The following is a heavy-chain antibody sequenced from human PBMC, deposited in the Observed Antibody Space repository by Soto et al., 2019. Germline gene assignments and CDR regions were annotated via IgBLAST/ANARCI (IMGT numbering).Heavy chain of an antibody. CDR2: IYYSGST. Sequence: PSETLSLTCTVSGGSISSGGYYWSWIRQHPGKGLEWTGYIYYSGSTYYNPSLKSRVTISVDTSKNQFSLKLSSVTAADTAVYYCARDGLRNAVTTDPDYGMDVWGQGTTVTVSS. D-gene: IGHD4-17*01. V-gene: IGHV4-31*03. CDR1: GGSISSGGYY. CDR3: ARDGLRNAVTTDPDYGMDV. J-gene: IGHJ6*02.